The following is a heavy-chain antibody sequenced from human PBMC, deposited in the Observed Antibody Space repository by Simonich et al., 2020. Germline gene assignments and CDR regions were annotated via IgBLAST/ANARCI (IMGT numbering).Heavy chain of an antibody. J-gene: IGHJ4*02. V-gene: IGHV4-34*01. CDR1: GGSFSGYY. D-gene: IGHD1-26*01. Sequence: QVQLQQWGAGLLKPSETLSLTCAVYGGSFSGYYWSWIRQHPGKGLEWIGEINHRGSTNYNPALKSRVTISVDTSKNQFALKLSSVTAADTAVYYCARGLIGGSYYYWGQGTLVTVSS. CDR3: ARGLIGGSYYY. CDR2: INHRGST.